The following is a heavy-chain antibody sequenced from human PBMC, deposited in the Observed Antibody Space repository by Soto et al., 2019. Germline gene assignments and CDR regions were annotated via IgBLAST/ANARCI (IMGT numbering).Heavy chain of an antibody. J-gene: IGHJ4*02. CDR2: ISPQGGST. CDR1: GFAFSSYA. V-gene: IGHV3-64D*06. Sequence: GGSLRLSCSASGFAFSSYAMHWVRQTPGKGLEYVSAISPQGGSTYYADSVKGRFTISRDDSKNTVYLQMSSLRPDDMAVYYCVVMIIARGAFDFWGQGTLVTDSS. D-gene: IGHD3-16*01. CDR3: VVMIIARGAFDF.